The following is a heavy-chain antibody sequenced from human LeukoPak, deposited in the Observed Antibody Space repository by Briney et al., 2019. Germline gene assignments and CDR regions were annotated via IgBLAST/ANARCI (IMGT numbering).Heavy chain of an antibody. CDR2: ITGSGSST. Sequence: GGSLRLSCAASGFTFSSYAMSWVRQAPGKGLEWVSAITGSGSSTYYADSVKGRFTISRDKSKNTLYLQMNSLRDEDTAVYYCAEKNSGWKLPFDYWGQGTLVTVSS. CDR3: AEKNSGWKLPFDY. J-gene: IGHJ4*02. V-gene: IGHV3-23*01. CDR1: GFTFSSYA. D-gene: IGHD1-26*01.